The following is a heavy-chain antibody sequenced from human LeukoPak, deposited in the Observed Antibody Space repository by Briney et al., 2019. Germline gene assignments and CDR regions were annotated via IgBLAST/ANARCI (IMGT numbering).Heavy chain of an antibody. CDR2: ISYDGSNK. J-gene: IGHJ4*02. CDR3: AKDPPGPPTYYFGY. CDR1: GFTFSSYA. D-gene: IGHD7-27*01. Sequence: PGGSLRLSCAASGFTFSSYAMHWVRQAPGKGLEWVAVISYDGSNKYYADSVKGRFTISRDNSKNTLYLQMNSLRAEDTAVYYCAKDPPGPPTYYFGYWGQGALVTVSS. V-gene: IGHV3-30-3*01.